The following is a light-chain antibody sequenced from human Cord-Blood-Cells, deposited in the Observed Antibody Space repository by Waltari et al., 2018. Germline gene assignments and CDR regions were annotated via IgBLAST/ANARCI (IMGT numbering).Light chain of an antibody. V-gene: IGLV2-14*03. CDR2: DVS. J-gene: IGLJ1*01. Sequence: QLALPQLASVSGFPDSSTPTPSPGTGSAVGGYTYVSCYQQHPGKAPKLLIYDVSNRPSGVSNRFSGSKSGNTASLTISGLQAEDEADYYCSSYTSSSTLVFGTGTKVTVL. CDR1: GSAVGGYTY. CDR3: SSYTSSSTLV.